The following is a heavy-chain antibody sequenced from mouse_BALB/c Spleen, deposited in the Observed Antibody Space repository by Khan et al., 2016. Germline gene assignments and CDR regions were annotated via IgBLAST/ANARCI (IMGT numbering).Heavy chain of an antibody. CDR3: ARLYYYGCVDY. CDR2: INPDSSTI. J-gene: IGHJ2*01. Sequence: EVKLLESGGGLVQPGGSLKLSCAASGFDFSRYWMNWVRQAPGKGLEWIGEINPDSSTINYTPSLKDKFIISRDNAKNTLYLQMRKVTSEDTALYYCARLYYYGCVDYWGQGTTLTVSS. V-gene: IGHV4-1*02. CDR1: GFDFSRYW. D-gene: IGHD1-1*01.